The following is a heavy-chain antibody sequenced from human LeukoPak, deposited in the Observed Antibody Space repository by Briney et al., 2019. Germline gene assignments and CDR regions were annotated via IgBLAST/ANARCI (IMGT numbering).Heavy chain of an antibody. Sequence: ASVKVSCKASGYIFSSYAMHWVRQALGQRLEWMGWINTGNGNTKYSQKLQGRVTITRDTSASTAYMELSSLRSEDTAVYYCARISYYYDSSGGLDYWGQGTLVTVSS. D-gene: IGHD3-22*01. J-gene: IGHJ4*02. CDR1: GYIFSSYA. CDR3: ARISYYYDSSGGLDY. CDR2: INTGNGNT. V-gene: IGHV1-3*04.